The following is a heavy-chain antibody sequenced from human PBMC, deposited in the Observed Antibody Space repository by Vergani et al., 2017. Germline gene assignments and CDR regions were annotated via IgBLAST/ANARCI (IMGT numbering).Heavy chain of an antibody. CDR1: GGTFSSYA. Sequence: QVQLVQSGAEVKKPGSSVKVSCKASGGTFSSYAFSWVRQAPGQGLEWMGGIIPIFGTANYAQKFQGRVTITADESTSTAYMELSSLRSEDTAVYYCARSSSVGQLGHNYYYYYYMAVWGKGTTVTVSS. CDR2: IIPIFGTA. V-gene: IGHV1-69*01. J-gene: IGHJ6*03. CDR3: ARSSSVGQLGHNYYYYYYMAV. D-gene: IGHD6-6*01.